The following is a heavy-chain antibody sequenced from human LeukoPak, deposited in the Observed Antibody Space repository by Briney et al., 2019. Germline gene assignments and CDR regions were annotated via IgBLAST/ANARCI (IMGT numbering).Heavy chain of an antibody. V-gene: IGHV3-48*03. CDR3: ARDSAIVVLAYMDV. Sequence: PGGSLRLSCAASGFTFSSYEMNWVRQAPGKGLEWVSYISSSGSTIYYADSVKGRFTTSRDNTKNSLYLQMNNLRAEDTGVYYCARDSAIVVLAYMDVWGKGTTVTVSS. D-gene: IGHD2-15*01. CDR2: ISSSGSTI. J-gene: IGHJ6*03. CDR1: GFTFSSYE.